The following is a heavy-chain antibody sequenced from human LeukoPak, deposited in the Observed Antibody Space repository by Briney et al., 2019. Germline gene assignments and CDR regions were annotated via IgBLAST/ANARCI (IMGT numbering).Heavy chain of an antibody. CDR1: GFTFNNYA. J-gene: IGHJ4*02. CDR2: IFGSGGSA. D-gene: IGHD2-15*01. Sequence: GGSLRLSCAASGFTFNNYAMYWVRQAPGKGLEWVSGIFGSGGSAHYADSVKGRFTISRGNSKNTMYLQLDSLRVEDTAVYYCGKTTVGYSSGRYPGWPVDYWGQGTLVTVSS. CDR3: GKTTVGYSSGRYPGWPVDY. V-gene: IGHV3-23*01.